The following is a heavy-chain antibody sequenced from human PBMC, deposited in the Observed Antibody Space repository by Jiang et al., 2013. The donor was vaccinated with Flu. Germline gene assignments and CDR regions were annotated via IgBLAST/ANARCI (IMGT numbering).Heavy chain of an antibody. CDR2: IYWDDDK. CDR1: TSGMC. V-gene: IGHV2-5*08. D-gene: IGHD2-2*01. Sequence: TSGMCVSWIRQPPGKALEWLALIYWDDDKRYSPSLKSRLTITKDTPKNQVVLTMTNMDPVDTATYYCAHSPYCSSTSCYGNWFDPWGQGTLVTVSS. J-gene: IGHJ5*02. CDR3: AHSPYCSSTSCYGNWFDP.